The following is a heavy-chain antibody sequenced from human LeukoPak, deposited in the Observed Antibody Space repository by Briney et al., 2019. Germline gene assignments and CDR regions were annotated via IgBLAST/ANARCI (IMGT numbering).Heavy chain of an antibody. J-gene: IGHJ4*02. Sequence: SETLSLTCTVSGYSISSDYYWGWIRQPPGKGLEWIGSIYHSGSTYYNPSLRSRVTISVDTSKNQFSLKLSSVTAADTAVYYCARVLVIVVGYYFDYWGQGTLVTVSS. D-gene: IGHD3-22*01. CDR3: ARVLVIVVGYYFDY. CDR1: GYSISSDYY. V-gene: IGHV4-38-2*02. CDR2: IYHSGST.